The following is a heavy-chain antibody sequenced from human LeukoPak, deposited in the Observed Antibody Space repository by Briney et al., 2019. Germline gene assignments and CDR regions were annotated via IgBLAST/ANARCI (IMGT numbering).Heavy chain of an antibody. CDR3: ASGYCSGGSCYLIY. CDR1: GGSISGGGYY. V-gene: IGHV4-31*03. CDR2: IYYSGST. D-gene: IGHD2-15*01. Sequence: SQTLSLTCTVSGGSISGGGYYWSWIRQHPGKGLEWIGYIYYSGSTYYNPSLKSRVTISVDTSKNQFSLKLSSVTAADTAVYYCASGYCSGGSCYLIYWGQGTLVTVSS. J-gene: IGHJ4*02.